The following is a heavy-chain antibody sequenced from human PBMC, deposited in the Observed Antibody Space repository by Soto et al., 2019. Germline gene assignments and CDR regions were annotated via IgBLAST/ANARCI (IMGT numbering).Heavy chain of an antibody. D-gene: IGHD2-15*01. V-gene: IGHV3-74*01. Sequence: EVQLVESGGGLVHPGGSLRLSCVASGFTFSNYWMYWVRQAPGEGLVWVSRINSDGSVSSYADSVKGRLTISRDNVKNTLYLQMDSLRAEDTAVYYCARGDCVGGTCYSLAGSFYYYMDVWGKGTTVTVFS. J-gene: IGHJ6*03. CDR1: GFTFSNYW. CDR2: INSDGSVS. CDR3: ARGDCVGGTCYSLAGSFYYYMDV.